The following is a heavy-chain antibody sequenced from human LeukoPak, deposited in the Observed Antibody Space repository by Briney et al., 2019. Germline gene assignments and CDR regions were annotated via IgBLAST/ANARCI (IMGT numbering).Heavy chain of an antibody. V-gene: IGHV4-59*01. Sequence: SETLSLTCTVSGGSISSYYWSWIRQPPGKGLEWIGYIYYSGSANYNPSLKSRVTISVDTSKNQFSLKLSSVTAADTAVYYCARTRGDAFDIWGQGTMVTVSS. CDR1: GGSISSYY. CDR3: ARTRGDAFDI. J-gene: IGHJ3*02. CDR2: IYYSGSA.